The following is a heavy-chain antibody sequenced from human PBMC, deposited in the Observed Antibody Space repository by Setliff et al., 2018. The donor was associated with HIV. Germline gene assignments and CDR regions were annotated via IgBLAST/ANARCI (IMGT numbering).Heavy chain of an antibody. CDR1: GYSFTNYR. Sequence: AGESLKISCTGSGYSFTNYRIGWVRQMPGKGLEWMGIIFPGDSDTRYSPSFQGQVTISADTSISTAYLQWRSLKASDTAMYYCARQPGRAAMGRENYYYYYMDVWGKGTTVTVSS. J-gene: IGHJ6*03. V-gene: IGHV5-51*01. CDR3: ARQPGRAAMGRENYYYYYMDV. D-gene: IGHD2-2*01. CDR2: IFPGDSDT.